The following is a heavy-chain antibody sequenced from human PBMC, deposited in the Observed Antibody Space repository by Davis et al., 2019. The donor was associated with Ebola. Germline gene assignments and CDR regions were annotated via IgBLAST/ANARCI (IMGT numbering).Heavy chain of an antibody. D-gene: IGHD6-13*01. Sequence: AASVKVSCKASGYTFTSYVLHWVRQAPGQRLEWVGWINPYTGDTKYSQKFQGRVTITRDTSATTAYMELSSLRSDDTVVYYCARGRSSSWLDYWGQGTLVTVSS. CDR2: INPYTGDT. J-gene: IGHJ4*02. CDR1: GYTFTSYV. V-gene: IGHV1-3*01. CDR3: ARGRSSSWLDY.